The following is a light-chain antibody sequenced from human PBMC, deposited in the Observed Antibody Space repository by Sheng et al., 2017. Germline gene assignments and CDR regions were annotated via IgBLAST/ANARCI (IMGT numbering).Light chain of an antibody. CDR3: SSYTSSSHVV. J-gene: IGLJ2*01. CDR2: DVS. CDR1: SSDVGGYNY. V-gene: IGLV2-14*03. Sequence: QSALTQPASVSGSPGQSITISCTGTSSDVGGYNYVSWYQQHPGKAPKLMIYDVSNRPSGVSNRFSGSKSGNTASLIISGLQAEDEADYYCSSYTSSSHVVFGGGTKLTVL.